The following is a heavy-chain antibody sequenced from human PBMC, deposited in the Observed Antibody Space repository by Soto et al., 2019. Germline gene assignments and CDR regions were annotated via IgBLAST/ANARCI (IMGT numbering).Heavy chain of an antibody. CDR2: IYYSGST. CDR3: ARVYGPLTSPALVGPSN. CDR1: GGSISSGGYY. Sequence: SETLSLTCTVSGGSISSGGYYWSRIPQHPGKGLEWIGYIYYSGSTYYNPSLKSRVTISVDTSKNQFSLKLSSVTAADTAVYYCARVYGPLTSPALVGPSNWGQGTLVTVSP. V-gene: IGHV4-31*03. D-gene: IGHD2-8*01. J-gene: IGHJ4*02.